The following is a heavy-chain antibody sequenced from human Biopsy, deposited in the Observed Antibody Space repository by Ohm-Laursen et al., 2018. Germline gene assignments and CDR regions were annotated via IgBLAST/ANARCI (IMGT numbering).Heavy chain of an antibody. CDR1: GYAFDTDG. D-gene: IGHD6-19*01. CDR3: AKGGLSSGPLAY. Sequence: ASVKVSCKTSGYAFDTDGITWGRQAPGQGLEWMGWVSGYNGNTNYAQKLQGRVTMTIDTSTSTVYMELRSLRSDDTAVYFCAKGGLSSGPLAYWGQGTLVTVSS. V-gene: IGHV1-18*01. CDR2: VSGYNGNT. J-gene: IGHJ4*02.